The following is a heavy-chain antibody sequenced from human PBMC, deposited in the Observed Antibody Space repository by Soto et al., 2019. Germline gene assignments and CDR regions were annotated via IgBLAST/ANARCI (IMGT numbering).Heavy chain of an antibody. J-gene: IGHJ4*02. CDR1: GGSISTYF. D-gene: IGHD5-12*01. Sequence: SETLSLTCTVSGGSISTYFWNWVRQVPGKGLEWIGYTNYNGRTNYIYNPSLKSRVTISVATSKNQFSLHLSSVTAADTAVYFCERDKEHTYSAVLGYWGQGTLVTVSS. CDR2: TNYNGRT. V-gene: IGHV4-59*01. CDR3: ERDKEHTYSAVLGY.